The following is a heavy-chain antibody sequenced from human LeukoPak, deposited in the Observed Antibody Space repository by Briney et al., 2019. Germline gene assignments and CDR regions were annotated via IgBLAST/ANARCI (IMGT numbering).Heavy chain of an antibody. D-gene: IGHD3-22*01. CDR3: ARDLETYYDSSGYVDY. CDR1: GFIFSNYG. V-gene: IGHV3-30*02. J-gene: IGHJ4*02. Sequence: PGGSLRLSCAASGFIFSNYGMHWVRQAPGKGLEWVAFIRYDGTNKYYADSVKGRFTISRDNSKNTLYLQMNSLRAEDTAVYYCARDLETYYDSSGYVDYWGQGTLVTVSS. CDR2: IRYDGTNK.